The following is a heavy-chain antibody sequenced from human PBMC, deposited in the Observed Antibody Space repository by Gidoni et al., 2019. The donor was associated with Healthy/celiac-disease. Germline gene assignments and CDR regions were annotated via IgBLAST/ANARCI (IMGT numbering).Heavy chain of an antibody. Sequence: QVQLVQSGAEVKKPGSSVKVSCTASGGTFSSYAISWVRQAPGQGLEWMGRIIPILGIANYAQKFQGRVTITADKSTSTAYMELSSLRSEDTAVYYCARSPITGTKTGYFDYWGQGTLVTVSS. CDR1: GGTFSSYA. CDR3: ARSPITGTKTGYFDY. D-gene: IGHD1-7*01. J-gene: IGHJ4*02. CDR2: IIPILGIA. V-gene: IGHV1-69*04.